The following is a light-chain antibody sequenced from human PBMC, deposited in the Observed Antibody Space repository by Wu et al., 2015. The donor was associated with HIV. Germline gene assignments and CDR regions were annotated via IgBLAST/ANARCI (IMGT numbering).Light chain of an antibody. CDR1: QSVSSSY. CDR2: GAS. J-gene: IGKJ2*03. V-gene: IGKV3-20*01. CDR3: QQYGSSSYS. Sequence: EIMLTQSPGTLSLSPGERATLSCRASQSVSSSYLAWYQQKPGQAPRLLIYGASSRATGIPDRFSGSGSGTDFTLTISRLEPEDFAVYYCQQYGSSSYSFGQGTKLEIK.